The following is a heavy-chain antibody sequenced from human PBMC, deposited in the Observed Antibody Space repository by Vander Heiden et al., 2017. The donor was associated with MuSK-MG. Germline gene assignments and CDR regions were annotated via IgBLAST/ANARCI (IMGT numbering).Heavy chain of an antibody. V-gene: IGHV3-73*02. CDR2: IRTKANNYAT. CDR3: SCQRGSAVPDY. D-gene: IGHD3-10*01. J-gene: IGHJ4*02. Sequence: EVQLVESGGGLVQPGGSLTLSCAASGFIFSGSGMHWVRQASGKGLEWVGRIRTKANNYATEYAASVRGRFTISRDDSKNTAYLQLNSLKTEDTAVYYCSCQRGSAVPDYWGQGTLVTVSS. CDR1: GFIFSGSG.